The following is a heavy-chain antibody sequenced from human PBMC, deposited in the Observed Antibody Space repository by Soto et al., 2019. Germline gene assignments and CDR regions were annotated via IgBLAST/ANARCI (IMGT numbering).Heavy chain of an antibody. Sequence: GASVKVSCKASGYTFTSYGISWVRQAPGQGLEWMGWISAYNGNTNYAQKLQGRVTMTTDTSTSTAYMELRSLRSDDTAVYYCARDSQYYDFWSGYHNYMDAWGQGTTVTVSS. CDR2: ISAYNGNT. D-gene: IGHD3-3*01. J-gene: IGHJ6*03. V-gene: IGHV1-18*01. CDR1: GYTFTSYG. CDR3: ARDSQYYDFWSGYHNYMDA.